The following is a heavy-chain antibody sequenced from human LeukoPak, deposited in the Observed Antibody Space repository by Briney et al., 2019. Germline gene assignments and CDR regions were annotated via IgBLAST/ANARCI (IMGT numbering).Heavy chain of an antibody. V-gene: IGHV1-69*02. CDR3: ATFGGQGDFDAY. CDR1: GGTFSSYT. Sequence: GASVKVSCKASGGTFSSYTISWVRQAPGQGLEWMGRIIPILGIANYAQKFQGRVTITAGKSTSTAYMELSSLRSEDTAVYYCATFGGQGDFDAYWGQGTLVTVSS. CDR2: IIPILGIA. D-gene: IGHD4-23*01. J-gene: IGHJ4*02.